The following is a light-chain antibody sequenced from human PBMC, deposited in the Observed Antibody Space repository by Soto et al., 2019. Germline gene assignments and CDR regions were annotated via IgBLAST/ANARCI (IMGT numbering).Light chain of an antibody. V-gene: IGLV1-51*01. J-gene: IGLJ2*01. CDR2: DNS. CDR3: GTWDTSLSGVV. CDR1: SSNVGTNY. Sequence: QSVLTQPPSVSAAPGQQISISCSGSSSNVGTNYVSWYQQLPGTAPKLLIYDNSRRPSGIPGRFSGSKSGTSATLGISGLQTGDEADYYCGTWDTSLSGVVLGGGTKLTVL.